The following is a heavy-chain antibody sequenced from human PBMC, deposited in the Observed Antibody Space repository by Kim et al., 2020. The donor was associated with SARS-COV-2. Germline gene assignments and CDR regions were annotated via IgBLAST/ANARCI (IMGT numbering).Heavy chain of an antibody. V-gene: IGHV3-7*03. CDR2: IKQDGSEK. D-gene: IGHD3-10*01. CDR3: ARDESAGDYGSDY. CDR1: GFTFSSYW. Sequence: GGSMRLSCAASGFTFSSYWMSWVRQAPGKGLEWVANIKQDGSEKYYVDSVKGRFTISRDNAKNSLYLQMNSLRAEDTAVYYCARDESAGDYGSDYWGQGTLVTVSS. J-gene: IGHJ4*02.